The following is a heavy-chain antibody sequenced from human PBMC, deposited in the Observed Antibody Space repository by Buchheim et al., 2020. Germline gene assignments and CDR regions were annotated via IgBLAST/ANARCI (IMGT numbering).Heavy chain of an antibody. CDR2: IYYSGST. CDR3: ARVGKITMVRGKDLALLDYMDV. CDR1: GGSVSSGSYY. D-gene: IGHD3-10*01. Sequence: QVQLQESGPGLVKPSETLSLTCTVSGGSVSSGSYYWSWIRQPPGKGLEWIGYIYYSGSTNYNPSLKSRVTISVDTSKNQFSLKLSSVTAADTAVYYCARVGKITMVRGKDLALLDYMDVWGKGTT. J-gene: IGHJ6*03. V-gene: IGHV4-61*01.